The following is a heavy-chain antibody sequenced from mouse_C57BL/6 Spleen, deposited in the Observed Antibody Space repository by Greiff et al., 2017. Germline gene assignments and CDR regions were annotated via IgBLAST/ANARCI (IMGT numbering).Heavy chain of an antibody. CDR3: ARENPDYAMDY. Sequence: EVKLVEPGADLVKPGRSLKLSCAASGFTFSSYGMSWVRQTPGKRLEWVAAISRAGSYTYYPDSFKGRFTFSRDKAKNTLYLQMSRLKTEDTAMYYWARENPDYAMDYWGQGTSVTVSS. CDR1: GFTFSSYG. CDR2: ISRAGSYT. J-gene: IGHJ4*01. V-gene: IGHV5-6*01.